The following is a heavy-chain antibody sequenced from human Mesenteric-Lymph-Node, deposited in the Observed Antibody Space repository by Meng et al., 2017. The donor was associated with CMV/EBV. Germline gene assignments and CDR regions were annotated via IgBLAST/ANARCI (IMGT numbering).Heavy chain of an antibody. Sequence: ASVYTFTTYCIHWVRQAPGQRLEWMGWINAGNGNTKYSQRFQGRVTITRDTSASTAYMELSSLRSEDTAVYYCARGPTGRGRDYFDYWGQGTLVTVSS. CDR2: INAGNGNT. CDR1: VYTFTTYC. D-gene: IGHD3-10*01. J-gene: IGHJ4*02. CDR3: ARGPTGRGRDYFDY. V-gene: IGHV1-3*01.